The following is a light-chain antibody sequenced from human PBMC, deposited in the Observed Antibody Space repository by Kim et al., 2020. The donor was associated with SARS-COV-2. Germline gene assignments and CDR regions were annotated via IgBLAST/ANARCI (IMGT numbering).Light chain of an antibody. CDR3: SSYAGRQNLV. CDR2: EVN. J-gene: IGLJ2*01. CDR1: SKDIGGYNF. V-gene: IGLV2-8*01. Sequence: GQSDTSCSTGTSKDIGGYNFVAWYQQHPRKAPKVMIYEVNQRPSGGPDRFSGAKTANTAPMSVAGLQAEDEADYYCSSYAGRQNLVFGGGTQLTVL.